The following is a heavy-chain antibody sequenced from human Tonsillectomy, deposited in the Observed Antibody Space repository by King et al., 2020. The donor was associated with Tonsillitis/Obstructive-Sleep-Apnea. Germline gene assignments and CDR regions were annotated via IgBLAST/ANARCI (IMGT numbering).Heavy chain of an antibody. V-gene: IGHV3-23*04. CDR2: ISGSGGST. Sequence: VQLVESGGGLVQPGESLRLSCATSGFTFSNSAMSWVRQAPETGLEWVSAISGSGGSTYYAESVKGRFTISRDNSKNTLYLDMNTLRAEDTAVYYCAKAPTDLPALFDYWGQGTLVTVSS. D-gene: IGHD2-2*01. CDR3: AKAPTDLPALFDY. CDR1: GFTFSNSA. J-gene: IGHJ4*02.